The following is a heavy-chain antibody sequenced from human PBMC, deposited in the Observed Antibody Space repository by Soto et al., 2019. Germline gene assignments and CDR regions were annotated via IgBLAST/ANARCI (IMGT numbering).Heavy chain of an antibody. CDR1: GFTFSSYA. J-gene: IGHJ4*02. CDR2: ISGSGGST. CDR3: AKDPHPHPEYYFDY. Sequence: GSLRLSCAASGFTFSSYAMSWVRQAPGKGLEWVSAISGSGGSTYYADAVKGRFTISRDNSKNTLYLQMNSLRAEDTAVYYCAKDPHPHPEYYFDYWGQGTLVTVSS. V-gene: IGHV3-23*01.